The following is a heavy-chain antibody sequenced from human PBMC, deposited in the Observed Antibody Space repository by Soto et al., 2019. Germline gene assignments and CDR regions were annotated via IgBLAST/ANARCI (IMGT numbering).Heavy chain of an antibody. V-gene: IGHV3-33*01. CDR1: GFTFSSYG. J-gene: IGHJ6*02. CDR2: IWYDGSNK. CDR3: ARARGWSGLYYYGMDV. D-gene: IGHD3-3*01. Sequence: GGSLRLSCAASGFTFSSYGMHWVRQAPGKGLEWVAVIWYDGSNKYYADSVKGRFTISRDNSKNTLYLQMNSLRAEDTAVYYCARARGWSGLYYYGMDVWGQGTTVTVSS.